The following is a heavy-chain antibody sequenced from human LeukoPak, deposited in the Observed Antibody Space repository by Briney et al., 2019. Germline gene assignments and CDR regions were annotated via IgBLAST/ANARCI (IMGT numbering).Heavy chain of an antibody. CDR1: GYSISSGYY. CDR2: IYHSGST. D-gene: IGHD6-19*01. Sequence: PSETLSLTCAVSGYSISSGYYWGWIRQPPGKGLEWIGSIYHSGSTYYNPSLKSRVTISVDKSKNQFSLKLSSVTAADTAVYYCARTGGSGWYSRNYFDYWGQGTLVTVSS. CDR3: ARTGGSGWYSRNYFDY. V-gene: IGHV4-38-2*01. J-gene: IGHJ4*02.